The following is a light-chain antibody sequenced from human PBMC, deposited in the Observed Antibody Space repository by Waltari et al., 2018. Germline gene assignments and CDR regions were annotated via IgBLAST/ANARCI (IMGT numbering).Light chain of an antibody. V-gene: IGLV2-23*02. CDR3: CSYSTSGSWM. J-gene: IGLJ3*02. Sequence: QSALTQPASVSGSPGQSITIPCTGTSSNIGDYNLVSWFQHHPGNVPELVMYYVTNRPSGIADRFYGCKSGNTASLTISALQADDEADYYCCSYSTSGSWMFGGGTKVTVL. CDR2: YVT. CDR1: SSNIGDYNL.